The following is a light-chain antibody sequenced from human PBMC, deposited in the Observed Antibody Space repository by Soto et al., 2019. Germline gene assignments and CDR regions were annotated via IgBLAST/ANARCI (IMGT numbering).Light chain of an antibody. CDR1: ESVSSN. CDR3: QQYNKWRT. Sequence: EIVMTQSPATLSVSPGERATLSCRASESVSSNLAWYQQRPGQPPRLLIHRASARTTGTPARFSGSGSGTEFTLTISSLQSEDSAVYYCQQYNKWRTFGQGTKVEIK. J-gene: IGKJ1*01. CDR2: RAS. V-gene: IGKV3-15*01.